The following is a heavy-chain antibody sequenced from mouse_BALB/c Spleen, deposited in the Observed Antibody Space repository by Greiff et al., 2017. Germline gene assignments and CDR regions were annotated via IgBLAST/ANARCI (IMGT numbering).Heavy chain of an antibody. V-gene: IGHV5-2*01. CDR1: EYEFPSHD. CDR2: INSDGGST. D-gene: IGHD1-1*01. J-gene: IGHJ4*01. CDR3: ERHPFITTGVATWHYYAMEY. Sequence: VQLKESGGGLVQPGESLKLSCESNEYEFPSHDMSWVRKTPEKRLELVAAINSDGGSTYYPDTMERRFIISRDNTKKTLYLQMSSLRSEDTALYYCERHPFITTGVATWHYYAMEYWGEGTSVTVSS.